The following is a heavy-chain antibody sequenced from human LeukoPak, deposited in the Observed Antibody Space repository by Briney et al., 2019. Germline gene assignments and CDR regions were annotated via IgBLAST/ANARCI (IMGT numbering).Heavy chain of an antibody. CDR3: ARFGGEALIATYYFDY. V-gene: IGHV1-46*01. Sequence: GASVKVSCKASGYTFTSYYMHWVRQAPGQGLEWMGIINPSGGSTSYAQKFQGRVTMTRDTSTSTVYMELSRLRSDDTAVYYCARFGGEALIATYYFDYWGQGTLVTVSS. J-gene: IGHJ4*02. CDR2: INPSGGST. D-gene: IGHD3-16*01. CDR1: GYTFTSYY.